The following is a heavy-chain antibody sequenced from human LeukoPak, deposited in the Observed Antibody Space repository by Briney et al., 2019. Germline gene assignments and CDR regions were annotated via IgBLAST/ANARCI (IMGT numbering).Heavy chain of an antibody. V-gene: IGHV1-3*01. D-gene: IGHD2-15*01. CDR1: GYTFTSYG. CDR2: INAGNGNT. CDR3: ARGERGRYCSEDSCFYFDF. Sequence: ASVKVSCKASGYTFTSYGMHWVRQAPGQRLEWMGWINAGNGNTKYSQKFQGRVTITRDTSASTAYMELSSLRSEDTAVYFCARGERGRYCSEDSCFYFDFWGQGTLVTVSS. J-gene: IGHJ4*02.